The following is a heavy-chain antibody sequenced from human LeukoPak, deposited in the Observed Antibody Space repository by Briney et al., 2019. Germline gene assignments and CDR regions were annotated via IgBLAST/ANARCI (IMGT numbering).Heavy chain of an antibody. Sequence: GGSLRLSCAASGFTFSNHGMNWVRQAPGKGLEWVSGISPSGDITYYADSLKGRFTISRDNSKNTLYLEVISLTAEDTAVYYCAKDDAWLRFGEWSQGTLVTVSS. CDR2: ISPSGDIT. J-gene: IGHJ4*02. CDR3: AKDDAWLRFGE. D-gene: IGHD3-10*01. CDR1: GFTFSNHG. V-gene: IGHV3-23*01.